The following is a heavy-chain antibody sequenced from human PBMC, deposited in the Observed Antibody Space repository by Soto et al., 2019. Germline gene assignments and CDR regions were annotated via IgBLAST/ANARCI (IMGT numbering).Heavy chain of an antibody. CDR1: GYTFTSYA. J-gene: IGHJ4*02. Sequence: ASGKVSCKASGYTFTSYAMHWVRQAPGQRLEWMGWINAGNGNTKYSQKFQGRVTITRDTSASTAYMELSSLRSEDTAVYYCARSEDIVVVVAAIGPGYWGQGTLVTVSS. D-gene: IGHD2-15*01. V-gene: IGHV1-3*01. CDR2: INAGNGNT. CDR3: ARSEDIVVVVAAIGPGY.